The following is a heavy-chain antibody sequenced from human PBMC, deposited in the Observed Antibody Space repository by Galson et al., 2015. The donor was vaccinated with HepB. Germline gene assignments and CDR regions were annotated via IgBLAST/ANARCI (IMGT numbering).Heavy chain of an antibody. D-gene: IGHD3-10*01. CDR1: GFTFSSSE. CDR3: ARDKLGAFDI. V-gene: IGHV3-48*03. Sequence: LRLSCAASGFTFSSSEMHWVRQAPGKGLEWVSYVSSGGTITYYEDSVKGRFTVSKDNAKNSIYLRMNSLRAEDTAVYYCARDKLGAFDIWGRGTMVTVSS. J-gene: IGHJ3*02. CDR2: VSSGGTIT.